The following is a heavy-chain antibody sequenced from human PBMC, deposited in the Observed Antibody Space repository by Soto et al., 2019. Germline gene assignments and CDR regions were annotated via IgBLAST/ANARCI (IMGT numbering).Heavy chain of an antibody. CDR1: GGSISSGGYP. CDR3: ARGGIAKRTHY. CDR2: IYHSGST. V-gene: IGHV4-30-2*01. J-gene: IGHJ4*02. Sequence: SETLSLTCAVSGGSISSGGYPGSWIRQPPGKGLEWIGYIYHSGSTYYNPSLKSRVTISVDRSKNQFSLKLSSVTAADTAVYFCARGGIAKRTHYPGPATRVTVST. D-gene: IGHD6-13*01.